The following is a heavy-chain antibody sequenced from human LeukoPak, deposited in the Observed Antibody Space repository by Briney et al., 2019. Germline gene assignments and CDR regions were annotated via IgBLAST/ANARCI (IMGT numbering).Heavy chain of an antibody. CDR1: GFTFSSFG. CDR2: IAYDGSNA. Sequence: PGGSLRLSCAASGFTFSSFGMHWVRQAPGKGLEWVAVIAYDGSNAYYADSVKGRFTVSRDNSKNTLILQMNRLRPEDTAVYYCAKDGVAEGENWYFDLWGRGTLLTVSS. CDR3: AKDGVAEGENWYFDL. D-gene: IGHD3-10*01. V-gene: IGHV3-30*18. J-gene: IGHJ2*01.